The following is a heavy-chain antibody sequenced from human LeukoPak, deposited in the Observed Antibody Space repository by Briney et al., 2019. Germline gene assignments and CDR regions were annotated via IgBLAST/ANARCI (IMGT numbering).Heavy chain of an antibody. CDR2: IYPGDSDT. CDR1: GYSFTSYW. J-gene: IGHJ4*02. D-gene: IGHD6-19*01. V-gene: IGHV5-51*01. CDR3: AGQGGVAVAASHFDY. Sequence: GESLKISCKGSGYSFTSYWIGWVRQMPGKGLEWMGIIYPGDSDTRYSPSFQGQVTISADKSISTAYLQWSSLKASDTAMYYCAGQGGVAVAASHFDYWGQGTLVTVSS.